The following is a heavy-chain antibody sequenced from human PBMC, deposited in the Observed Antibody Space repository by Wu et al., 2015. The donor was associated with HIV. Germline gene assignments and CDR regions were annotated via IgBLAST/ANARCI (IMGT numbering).Heavy chain of an antibody. J-gene: IGHJ4*02. CDR2: MNPTSGNT. CDR3: ARGYKNFYDSSGFYYDY. Sequence: QVQLVQSGAEVKKPGASVKVSCKASGYTFTSYDINWVRQAAGQGLEWMGWMNPTSGNTGYTQKFQGRVTMTRDTSISTAYMELSSLRSEDTAVYYCARGYKNFYDSSGFYYDYWGQGTLVTVSS. D-gene: IGHD3-22*01. V-gene: IGHV1-8*01. CDR1: GYTFTSYD.